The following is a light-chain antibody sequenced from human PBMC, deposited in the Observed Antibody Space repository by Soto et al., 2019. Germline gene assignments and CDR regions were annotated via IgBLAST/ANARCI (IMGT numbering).Light chain of an antibody. Sequence: EIVLTQSPGTLSLSPGERATLSCRASQSVSRSLLAWYQQKPGQAPRLLIYGASTRATGIADRFSGSGSGTDFTLTISRLEPEDFAVYYCQQYDNLPPWTFGQGTKVDIK. V-gene: IGKV3-20*01. CDR3: QQYDNLPPWT. J-gene: IGKJ1*01. CDR1: QSVSRSL. CDR2: GAS.